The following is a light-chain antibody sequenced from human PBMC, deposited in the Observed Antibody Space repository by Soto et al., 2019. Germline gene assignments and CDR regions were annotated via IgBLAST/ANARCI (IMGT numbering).Light chain of an antibody. V-gene: IGKV3-15*01. CDR2: GAS. CDR3: QENNNWPPGRLT. J-gene: IGKJ4*01. Sequence: EIVRTQSPATLSVSPGERAPLSCRAIQSASSSLAWYQQKPGQDPRLLIYGASVRATGVPARFRGSGSGTEFTLTISGLQSEDFAVYYCQENNNWPPGRLTFGGGTQLDIK. CDR1: QSASSS.